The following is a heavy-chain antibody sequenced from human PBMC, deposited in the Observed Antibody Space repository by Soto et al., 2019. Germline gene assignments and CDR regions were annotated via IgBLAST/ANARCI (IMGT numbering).Heavy chain of an antibody. CDR2: IYPGDSDT. V-gene: IGHV5-51*01. J-gene: IGHJ4*02. CDR1: GYSFTIYW. CDR3: ARLRPDSCSWYYFDY. D-gene: IGHD6-13*01. Sequence: GESLKISCKGSGYSFTIYWIGWVRQMPGKGLEWMGIIYPGDSDTRYSPSFQGQVTISADKSISTAYLQWSSLKASDTAMYYCARLRPDSCSWYYFDYWGQGTLVTVSS.